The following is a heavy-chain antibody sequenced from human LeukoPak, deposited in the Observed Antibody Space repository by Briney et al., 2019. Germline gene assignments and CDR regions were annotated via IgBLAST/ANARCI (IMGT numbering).Heavy chain of an antibody. CDR3: AAVSSCSSTSCYHDAFDI. D-gene: IGHD2-2*01. CDR2: ISAYNGNT. V-gene: IGHV1-18*01. Sequence: ASVKVSCKASGYTFTSYGISWVRQAPGQGLEWMGWISAYNGNTNYAQKPQGRVTMTTDTSTSTAYMELRSLRSDDTAVYYCAAVSSCSSTSCYHDAFDIWGQGTMVTVSS. J-gene: IGHJ3*02. CDR1: GYTFTSYG.